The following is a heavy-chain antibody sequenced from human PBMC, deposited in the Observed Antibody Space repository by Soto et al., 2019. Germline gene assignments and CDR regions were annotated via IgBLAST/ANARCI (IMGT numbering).Heavy chain of an antibody. CDR1: GCNFTTYG. CDR3: AFCSSGYYYGMEV. Sequence: DSQEVSWKGSGCNFTTYGSGWVRQMPGKGLEWRGIIYPGDSDTRYAPSFQGQVTISADKSIRTAYLQWNSLKASDTAMYYGAFCSSGYYYGMEVWGQGTTVTVSS. V-gene: IGHV5-51*02. D-gene: IGHD6-6*01. CDR2: IYPGDSDT. J-gene: IGHJ6*02.